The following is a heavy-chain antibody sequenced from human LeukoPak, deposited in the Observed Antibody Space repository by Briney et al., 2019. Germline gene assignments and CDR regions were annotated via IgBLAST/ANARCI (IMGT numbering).Heavy chain of an antibody. D-gene: IGHD3-10*01. V-gene: IGHV4-34*01. CDR3: ARGPRGGGLDY. CDR1: GGSFSGYY. CDR2: ISHSGST. J-gene: IGHJ4*02. Sequence: PSETLSLTCAVYGGSFSGYYWSWLRQPPGKGLEWIGEISHSGSTNYNPSLKSRVTISVDTSKNQFSLKLSSVTAADTAVYYCARGPRGGGLDYWGQGALVTVSS.